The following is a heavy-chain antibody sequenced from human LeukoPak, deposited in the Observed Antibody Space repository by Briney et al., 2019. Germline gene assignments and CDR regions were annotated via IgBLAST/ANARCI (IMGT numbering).Heavy chain of an antibody. J-gene: IGHJ4*02. CDR2: INPNSGGT. D-gene: IGHD2-2*02. CDR1: GYTFTGYY. CDR3: ASRLGYCSSTSCYTF. V-gene: IGHV1-2*02. Sequence: ASVKVSCKASGYTFTGYYMHWVRQAPGQGLEWMGWINPNSGGTNYAQKFQGRVTMTRNTSISTAYMELTSLRSEDTAVYFCASRLGYCSSTSCYTFWGQGTLVTVSS.